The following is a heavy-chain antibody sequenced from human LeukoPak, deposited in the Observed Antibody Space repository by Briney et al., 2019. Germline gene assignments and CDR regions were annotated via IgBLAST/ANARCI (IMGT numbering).Heavy chain of an antibody. CDR1: GFTFSSYA. V-gene: IGHV3-23*01. Sequence: GGSLRLSCAASGFTFSSYAMSWVRQAPGKGLEWVSAISGSGGSTHYADSVKGRFTISRDNSKNTLYLQMNSLRAEDTAVYYCAKGVDVDTAINYWGQGTLATVSS. CDR2: ISGSGGST. D-gene: IGHD5-18*01. J-gene: IGHJ4*02. CDR3: AKGVDVDTAINY.